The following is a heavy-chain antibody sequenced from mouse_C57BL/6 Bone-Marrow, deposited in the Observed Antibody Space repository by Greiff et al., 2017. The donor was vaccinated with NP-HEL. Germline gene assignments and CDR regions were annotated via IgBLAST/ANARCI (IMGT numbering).Heavy chain of an antibody. J-gene: IGHJ2*01. CDR1: GFTFSSYA. V-gene: IGHV5-4*01. CDR2: ISDGGSYT. D-gene: IGHD3-2*02. Sequence: DVQLVESGGGLVKPGGSLKLSCAASGFTFSSYAMSWVRQTPEKRLEWVATISDGGSYTYYPDNVKGRFTISRDNAKNNLYLQMSHLKSEDTAMYYCARGSSGYGGYWGQGTTLTVSS. CDR3: ARGSSGYGGY.